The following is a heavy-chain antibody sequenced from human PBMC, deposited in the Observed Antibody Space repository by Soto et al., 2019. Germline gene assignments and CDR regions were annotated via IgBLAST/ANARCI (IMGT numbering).Heavy chain of an antibody. V-gene: IGHV4-34*01. Sequence: PSETLSLTCAVYGGSFSGYYWSWIRQPPGKGLEWIGEINHSGSTNYNPSLKSRVTISVDTSKNQFSLKLSSVTAADTAVYYCARRVLRLSGMDVWGQGTTVTVSS. CDR3: ARRVLRLSGMDV. CDR2: INHSGST. CDR1: GGSFSGYY. D-gene: IGHD6-25*01. J-gene: IGHJ6*02.